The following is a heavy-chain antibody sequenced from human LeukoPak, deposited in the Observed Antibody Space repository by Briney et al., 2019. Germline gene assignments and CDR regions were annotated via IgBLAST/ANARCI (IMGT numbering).Heavy chain of an antibody. V-gene: IGHV1-2*02. J-gene: IGHJ4*02. CDR1: GYTFTGYY. CDR2: INPNSGAT. CDR3: ARDRTHYYESSGYYSRWEY. D-gene: IGHD3-22*01. Sequence: ASVKVSCKASGYTFTGYYMHWVRQAPGQGLEWMGWINPNSGATNYAQKLQGRVTMTRDTSTSTVYMELSSLRSEDTAMYYCARDRTHYYESSGYYSRWEYWGQGTLVTVSS.